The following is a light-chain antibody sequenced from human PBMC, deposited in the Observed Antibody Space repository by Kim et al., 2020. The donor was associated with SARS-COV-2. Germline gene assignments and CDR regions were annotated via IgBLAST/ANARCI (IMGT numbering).Light chain of an antibody. Sequence: QSALTQPASVSGSPGQSITISCTGTSSDVGGYNYVSWYQQHPGKAPKLMIYDVSKRPSGVSNRFCGSKSGNTASLTISGVQAEDEADYYCSSYTSSNTLVFGGGTQLTVL. V-gene: IGLV2-14*01. J-gene: IGLJ2*01. CDR2: DVS. CDR1: SSDVGGYNY. CDR3: SSYTSSNTLV.